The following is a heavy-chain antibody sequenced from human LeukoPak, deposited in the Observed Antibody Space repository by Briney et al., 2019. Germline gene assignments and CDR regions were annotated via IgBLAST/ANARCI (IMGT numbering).Heavy chain of an antibody. CDR2: ISVNNGGT. CDR3: ATAPQPRGYFLH. CDR1: GYTFTTYS. D-gene: IGHD2-2*01. V-gene: IGHV1-18*01. J-gene: IGHJ1*01. Sequence: GASVKVSCKASGYTFTTYSLAWVRQGPGQSLEWMGWISVNNGGTNYAQSFQDRVTLTRDTSTNTAYLELRNLRSDATAIIYCATAPQPRGYFLHWGQGTLVTVSS.